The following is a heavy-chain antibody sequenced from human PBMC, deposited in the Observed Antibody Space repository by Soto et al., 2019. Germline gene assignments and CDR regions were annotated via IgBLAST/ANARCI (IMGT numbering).Heavy chain of an antibody. CDR3: ARGYGSSWYTFEP. D-gene: IGHD6-13*01. Sequence: WGSLMVCCAASVGSFSINDMRWGGQAPGKGLEWVSVIYSGGSTYYSDSLKCRFTISRDSCKNTLYLQMKRLIAEDTAVYYCARGYGSSWYTFEPRGQGTLVTVSS. CDR2: IYSGGST. CDR1: VGSFSIND. V-gene: IGHV3-53*01. J-gene: IGHJ5*02.